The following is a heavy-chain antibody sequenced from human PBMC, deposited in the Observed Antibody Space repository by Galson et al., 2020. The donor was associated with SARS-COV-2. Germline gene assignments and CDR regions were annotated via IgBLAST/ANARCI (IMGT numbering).Heavy chain of an antibody. D-gene: IGHD6-13*01. CDR2: ISSSSSYI. Sequence: GESLKISCAASGFTFSSYSMNWVRQAPGKGLEWVSSISSSSSYIYYADSVKGRFTISRDNAKNSLYLQMNSLRAEDTAVYYCARDAAASIFDYWGQGTLVTVSS. CDR3: ARDAAASIFDY. V-gene: IGHV3-21*01. CDR1: GFTFSSYS. J-gene: IGHJ4*02.